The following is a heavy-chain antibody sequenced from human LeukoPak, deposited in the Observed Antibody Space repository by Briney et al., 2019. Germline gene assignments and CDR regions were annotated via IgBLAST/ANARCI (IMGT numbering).Heavy chain of an antibody. J-gene: IGHJ6*03. V-gene: IGHV4-39*07. D-gene: IGHD3-10*01. Sequence: SETLSLTCAVSGGSVSSSKYLWGWIRQPPGKELEWIGSIHPSGRLYNNPSLESRVTISVDTPKNQFSLKLSSVTAADTAVYYCARGGRWFRFNYYYYYMDVWGKGTTVTVSS. CDR2: IHPSGRL. CDR3: ARGGRWFRFNYYYYYMDV. CDR1: GGSVSSSKYL.